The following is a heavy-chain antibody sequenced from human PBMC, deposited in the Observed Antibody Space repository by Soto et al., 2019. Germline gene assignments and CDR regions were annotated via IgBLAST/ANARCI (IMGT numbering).Heavy chain of an antibody. CDR2: IYPGDSDT. CDR3: ARIRSTVMPKSDHYYAMDV. Sequence: GESLKISCKGSGYSFTSYWIGWVRQMPGKGLEWMGIIYPGDSDTRYSPSFQGQVTISADKSISTAYLQWSRLKASDTAMYYCARIRSTVMPKSDHYYAMDVWGHGTTVT. J-gene: IGHJ6*02. D-gene: IGHD4-17*01. V-gene: IGHV5-51*01. CDR1: GYSFTSYW.